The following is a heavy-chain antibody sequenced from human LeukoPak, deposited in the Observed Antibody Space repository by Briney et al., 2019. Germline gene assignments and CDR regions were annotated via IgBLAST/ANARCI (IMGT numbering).Heavy chain of an antibody. CDR2: ISSSGSTI. J-gene: IGHJ4*02. CDR1: GFTFSSYE. V-gene: IGHV3-48*03. Sequence: GGSLRLSCAASGFTFSSYEMNWVRQAPGKGLEWVSYISSSGSTIYYADSVKGRFTISRDNAKNSLYLQMNSLRAEDTAVYYCVVVERRPLFDYWGQGTLVTVSS. CDR3: VVVERRPLFDY. D-gene: IGHD1-1*01.